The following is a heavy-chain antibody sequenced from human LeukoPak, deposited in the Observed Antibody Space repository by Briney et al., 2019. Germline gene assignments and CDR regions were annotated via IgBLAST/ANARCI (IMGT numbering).Heavy chain of an antibody. CDR2: INPNSGGT. Sequence: ASVKPSCKASRYTFTPYDMNRLRQAPGQRLGCRGGINPNSGGTNYAKKSQGRVTMTSATSISTAYMKLSRLRSDATALYYCARGGEQWLAAGYSFDSWGEGALVTVSS. CDR3: ARGGEQWLAAGYSFDS. V-gene: IGHV1-2*02. J-gene: IGHJ4*02. D-gene: IGHD6-19*01. CDR1: RYTFTPYD.